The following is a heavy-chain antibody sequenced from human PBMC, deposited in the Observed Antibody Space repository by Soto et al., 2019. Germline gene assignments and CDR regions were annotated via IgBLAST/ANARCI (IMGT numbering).Heavy chain of an antibody. CDR3: ARDPGGPYYYGSGIRPNFDY. D-gene: IGHD3-10*01. Sequence: QVQLVQSGAEVKKPGASVKVSCKASGYTFTSYGISWVRQAPGQGLEWMGWISAYNGNTNYAQKLQGRVTMTTDTSTSTAYMELRSLRSDDTAVYYCARDPGGPYYYGSGIRPNFDYWGQGTLVTVSS. CDR1: GYTFTSYG. J-gene: IGHJ4*02. CDR2: ISAYNGNT. V-gene: IGHV1-18*01.